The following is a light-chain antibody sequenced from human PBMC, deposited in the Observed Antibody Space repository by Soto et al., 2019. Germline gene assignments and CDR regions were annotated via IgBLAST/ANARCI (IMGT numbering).Light chain of an antibody. Sequence: DIQMTQSPSSLSASVGDRVTITCRASQDISHFLAWYQQKPGKVPKLLIYAASILQSGVPPRFSGSGSGTDFTLTISSLQPEDVATYYCQKYITVPRTFGQGTKVEI. CDR3: QKYITVPRT. CDR2: AAS. CDR1: QDISHF. J-gene: IGKJ1*01. V-gene: IGKV1-27*01.